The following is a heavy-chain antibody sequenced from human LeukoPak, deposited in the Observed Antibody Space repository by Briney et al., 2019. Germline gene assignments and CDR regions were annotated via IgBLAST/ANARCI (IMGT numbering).Heavy chain of an antibody. CDR3: ARSTDDIQVY. J-gene: IGHJ4*02. CDR2: IYTSGST. Sequence: SETLSLTCTVSGGSISSGSYYWSWIRQPAGKGLEWIGRIYTSGSTNYNPSLKSRVTISIDTSKNQFSLKLSSVTAADTAVYYCARSTDDIQVYWGQGTLVTVSS. V-gene: IGHV4-61*02. CDR1: GGSISSGSYY. D-gene: IGHD2-15*01.